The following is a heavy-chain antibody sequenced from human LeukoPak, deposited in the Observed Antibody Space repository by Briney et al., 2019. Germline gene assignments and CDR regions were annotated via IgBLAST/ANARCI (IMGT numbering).Heavy chain of an antibody. Sequence: PSETLSLTCAVYGGSFSGYYWSWIRQPPGKGLEWIGEINHSGSTNYNPSLKSRVTISVDTSKNQFSLKPSSVTAADTAVYYCATWADYYGSGSYVDYWGQGTLVTVSS. CDR1: GGSFSGYY. D-gene: IGHD3-10*01. V-gene: IGHV4-34*01. J-gene: IGHJ4*02. CDR3: ATWADYYGSGSYVDY. CDR2: INHSGST.